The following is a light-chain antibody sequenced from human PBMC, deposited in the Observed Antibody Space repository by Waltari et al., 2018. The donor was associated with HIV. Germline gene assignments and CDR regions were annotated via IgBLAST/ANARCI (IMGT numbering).Light chain of an antibody. CDR2: YAS. J-gene: IGKJ2*01. Sequence: EIVLTQSPDFQSVTPKEKVTITCQANQSIGASLHWYQHKPDQSPKLLIKYASQSFSGVPSRFSGDGSGTDFTLTINSLEPADAATYYCHQTSTLPYTFGQGTKLEIK. V-gene: IGKV6-21*01. CDR3: HQTSTLPYT. CDR1: QSIGAS.